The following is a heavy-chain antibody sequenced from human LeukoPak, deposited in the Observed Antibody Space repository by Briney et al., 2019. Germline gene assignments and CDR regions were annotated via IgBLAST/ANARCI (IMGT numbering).Heavy chain of an antibody. CDR1: GYTFTGYY. CDR2: INPDSGGT. Sequence: WASVKVSCKASGYTFTGYYMHWVRQAPGQGLEWMGWINPDSGGTNYAQKFQGWVTMTRDTSISTAYMELSRRRSDDTAVYYCARDQTGPGDGGNWFDPWGQGTLVTVYS. V-gene: IGHV1-2*04. D-gene: IGHD1-14*01. CDR3: ARDQTGPGDGGNWFDP. J-gene: IGHJ5*02.